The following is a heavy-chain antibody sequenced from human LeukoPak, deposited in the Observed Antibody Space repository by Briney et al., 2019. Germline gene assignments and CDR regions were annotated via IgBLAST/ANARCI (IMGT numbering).Heavy chain of an antibody. Sequence: GGSLRLSCAASGFTFSSYAMSWVRQAPGKGLEWVAVILHDGTNKFYADSVKGRFTISRDNFKNTLYLQMNSLRAEDTAVYYCARVAGTVTTGFDSWGQGTLVTVSS. CDR1: GFTFSSYA. CDR2: ILHDGTNK. J-gene: IGHJ4*02. V-gene: IGHV3-30-3*01. CDR3: ARVAGTVTTGFDS. D-gene: IGHD4-17*01.